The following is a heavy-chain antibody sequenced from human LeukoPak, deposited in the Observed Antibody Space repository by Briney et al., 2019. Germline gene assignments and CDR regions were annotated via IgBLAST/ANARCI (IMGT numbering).Heavy chain of an antibody. J-gene: IGHJ4*02. CDR3: ARGGSYFDISGYYFY. V-gene: IGHV3-74*01. Sequence: GGSLRLSCAASGFTFSGYSMHWVRQAPGKGLVWVSRINTDGSTTTYADSVKGRFTISRDNAKNTLYLQMSSLRAEDTAVYYCARGGSYFDISGYYFYWGQGTLVTVSS. D-gene: IGHD3-22*01. CDR2: INTDGSTT. CDR1: GFTFSGYS.